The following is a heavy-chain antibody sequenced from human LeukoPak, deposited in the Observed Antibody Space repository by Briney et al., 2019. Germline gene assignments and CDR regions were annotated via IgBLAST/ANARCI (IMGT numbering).Heavy chain of an antibody. V-gene: IGHV4-4*02. CDR2: ISLTGET. Sequence: SETLSLTCGVSGGSISSTNWWSWVRQPPGQGLEWIGEISLTGETNYNPSLNGRVTMSVDTAKSQFSVKLRSMTAADTSVFFCARARGSSSGWGHYYYSLDVWGQGTTVTVSS. CDR1: GGSISSTNW. J-gene: IGHJ6*02. CDR3: ARARGSSSGWGHYYYSLDV. D-gene: IGHD6-19*01.